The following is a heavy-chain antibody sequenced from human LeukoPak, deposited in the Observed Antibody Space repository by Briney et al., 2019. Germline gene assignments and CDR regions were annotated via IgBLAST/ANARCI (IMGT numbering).Heavy chain of an antibody. D-gene: IGHD2-21*01. CDR2: IRSSSSYI. CDR3: ASPAYCGGDCYNYFDY. CDR1: GFTFSSYS. Sequence: GGSLRLSCAASGFTFSSYSMNWVRQAPGKGLEWVSSIRSSSSYIYYGDSVKGRFTISRDNAKNSLYLQMNSLRAEDTAVYYCASPAYCGGDCYNYFDYWGQGTLVTVSS. J-gene: IGHJ4*02. V-gene: IGHV3-21*01.